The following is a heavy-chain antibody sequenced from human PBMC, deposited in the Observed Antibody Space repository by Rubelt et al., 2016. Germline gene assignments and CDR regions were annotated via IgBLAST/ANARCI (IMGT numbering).Heavy chain of an antibody. Sequence: GESLRLSCAASGFPFSTYAMSWVRQAPGTGLAWVSGISGSGGDTFYADSVTRRFTLSRDNSKTTLSLQLNSLRTEDTALYYFAKDMMTYQTNGFYPGGQGTLVTGAS. CDR2: ISGSGGDT. D-gene: IGHD3-16*01. CDR1: GFPFSTYA. CDR3: AKDMMTYQTNGFYP. V-gene: IGHV3-23*01. J-gene: IGHJ5*02.